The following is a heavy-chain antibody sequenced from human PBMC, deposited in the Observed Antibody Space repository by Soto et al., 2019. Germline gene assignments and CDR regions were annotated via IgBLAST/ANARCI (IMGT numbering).Heavy chain of an antibody. Sequence: EVQLVESGGGLVKPGGSLRLSCAASGFTFSSYSMNWVRQAPGKGLEWVSSISSSSSYIYYADSVKGRFTISRDNAKNSLYLQMNSLRAEDTAVYYCAREVEAVAGMGFDYWGQGTLVTVSS. CDR3: AREVEAVAGMGFDY. J-gene: IGHJ4*02. D-gene: IGHD6-19*01. CDR2: ISSSSSYI. V-gene: IGHV3-21*01. CDR1: GFTFSSYS.